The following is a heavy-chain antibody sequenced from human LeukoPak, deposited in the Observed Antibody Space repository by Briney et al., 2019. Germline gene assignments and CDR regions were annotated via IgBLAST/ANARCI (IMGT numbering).Heavy chain of an antibody. CDR3: ARDDIVVVPAEYYYYYYGMDV. D-gene: IGHD2-2*01. CDR1: GYTFTSYG. V-gene: IGHV1-18*01. Sequence: GASGKVSCKASGYTFTSYGISWVRQAPGQGLEWMGWISAYNGNTNYAQKLQGRVTMTTDTSTSTAYVELRSLRSDDTAVYYCARDDIVVVPAEYYYYYYGMDVWGQGTTVTVSS. J-gene: IGHJ6*02. CDR2: ISAYNGNT.